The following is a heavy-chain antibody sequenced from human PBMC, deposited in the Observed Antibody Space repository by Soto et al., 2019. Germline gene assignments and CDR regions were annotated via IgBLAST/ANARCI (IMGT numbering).Heavy chain of an antibody. Sequence: PLGVLRLSCAASGFTFSSYWMSWVRQAPGKGLEWVANIKQDGSEKYYVDSVKGRFTISRDNAKNLLYLQMNSLRAEDMAVYYCARETAALDYCGQGTLVTVSS. CDR3: ARETAALDY. J-gene: IGHJ4*02. D-gene: IGHD6-13*01. CDR2: IKQDGSEK. CDR1: GFTFSSYW. V-gene: IGHV3-7*05.